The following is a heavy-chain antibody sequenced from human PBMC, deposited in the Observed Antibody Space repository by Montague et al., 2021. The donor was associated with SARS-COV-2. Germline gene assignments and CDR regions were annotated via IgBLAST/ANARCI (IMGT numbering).Heavy chain of an antibody. Sequence: SETLSLTCTVFGGSFSEYYWTWIRQSPGKGQEWIGEFNYTGSTNYNPSLKSRITISVDTSKKHFSLKLTSMTAADTAIYYCARGLLRYFFDWGQGTTVTVSS. J-gene: IGHJ6*02. D-gene: IGHD3-9*01. V-gene: IGHV4-34*01. CDR2: FNYTGST. CDR3: ARGLLRYFFD. CDR1: GGSFSEYY.